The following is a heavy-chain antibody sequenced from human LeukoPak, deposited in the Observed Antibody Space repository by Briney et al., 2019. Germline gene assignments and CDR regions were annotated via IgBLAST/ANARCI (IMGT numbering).Heavy chain of an antibody. J-gene: IGHJ4*02. CDR2: IYHSGST. CDR3: ARAVGGILTGYLFDY. D-gene: IGHD3-9*01. Sequence: SETLSLTCAVSGGSISGGGYSWSWIRKAPRKGREWIGYIYHSGSTYYNPSLKSRVTISVDSSKNQFYLKLSSVTAADAAVYYCARAVGGILTGYLFDYWGQGTLVTVSS. V-gene: IGHV4-30-2*01. CDR1: GGSISGGGYS.